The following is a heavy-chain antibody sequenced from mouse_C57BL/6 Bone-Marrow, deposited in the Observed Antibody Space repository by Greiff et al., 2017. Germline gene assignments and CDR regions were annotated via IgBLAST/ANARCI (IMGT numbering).Heavy chain of an antibody. V-gene: IGHV1-19*01. D-gene: IGHD1-1*01. CDR2: INPYNGGT. CDR1: GYTFTDYY. CDR3: ARPVIYYYGSSPFAY. J-gene: IGHJ3*01. Sequence: EVQLQQSGPVLVKPGASVKMSCKASGYTFTDYYMNWVKQSHGKSLEWIGVINPYNGGTSYNQKFKGKATLTVDKSSSTAYMELNSLTSEDSAVYYCARPVIYYYGSSPFAYWGQGTLVTVSA.